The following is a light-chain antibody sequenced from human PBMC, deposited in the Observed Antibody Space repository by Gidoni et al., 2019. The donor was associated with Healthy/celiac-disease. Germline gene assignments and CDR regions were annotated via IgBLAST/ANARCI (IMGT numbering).Light chain of an antibody. V-gene: IGKV3-20*01. Sequence: LLLTQSPGTLSLSPGERATLSCRASQSVSSSYLAWYQQKPGQAPRLLIYGASSRATGIPDRFSGSGSGTDFTLTISRLEPEDFAVYYCQQYGSSPPWTFGQGTKVEIK. CDR1: QSVSSSY. CDR3: QQYGSSPPWT. J-gene: IGKJ1*01. CDR2: GAS.